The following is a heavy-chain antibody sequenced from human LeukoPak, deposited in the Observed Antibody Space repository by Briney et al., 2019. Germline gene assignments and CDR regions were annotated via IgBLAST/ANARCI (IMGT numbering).Heavy chain of an antibody. CDR2: IYYSGST. J-gene: IGHJ4*02. CDR3: ARAGGTPASFDY. CDR1: GGSISSSSYY. Sequence: SETLSLTCTVSGGSISSSSYYWGWIRQPPGKGLEWIGSIYYSGSTYYTPSLKSRVTISLDTSKNQFSLKLTSVTAADTAVYYCARAGGTPASFDYWGQGTLVTVSS. D-gene: IGHD1/OR15-1a*01. V-gene: IGHV4-39*07.